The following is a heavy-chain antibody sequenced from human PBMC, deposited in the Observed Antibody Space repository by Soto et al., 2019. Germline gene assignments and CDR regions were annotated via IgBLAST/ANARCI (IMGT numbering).Heavy chain of an antibody. CDR1: GYTFTNYG. D-gene: IGHD3-10*01. CDR2: ISAYNGNT. Sequence: QVQLVQSGAEVKKPGASVKVSCKASGYTFTNYGFSWVRQAPGQGLEWMGWISAYNGNTKYAQKLQGRVTMTTDTSTSTACMERRSLRSDDTAVYYGARDLGVGMEDYWGQGTPVTVSS. CDR3: ARDLGVGMEDY. V-gene: IGHV1-18*01. J-gene: IGHJ4*02.